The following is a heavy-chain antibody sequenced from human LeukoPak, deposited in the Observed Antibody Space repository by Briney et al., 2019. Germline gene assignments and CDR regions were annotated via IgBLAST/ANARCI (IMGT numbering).Heavy chain of an antibody. D-gene: IGHD1-26*01. Sequence: GGSLRLSCAASGFTFSSYSMNWVRQAPGKGLEWVSSISSSRSYIYYADSVKGRFTISRDNAKNSLYLQMNSLRAEDTAVYYCASQVGATGTDYWGQGTLVTVSS. CDR1: GFTFSSYS. CDR2: ISSSRSYI. CDR3: ASQVGATGTDY. V-gene: IGHV3-21*01. J-gene: IGHJ4*02.